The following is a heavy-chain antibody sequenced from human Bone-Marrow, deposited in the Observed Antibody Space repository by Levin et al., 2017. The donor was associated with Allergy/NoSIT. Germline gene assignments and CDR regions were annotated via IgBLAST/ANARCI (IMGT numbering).Heavy chain of an antibody. CDR1: GYTFTDYN. Sequence: GESLKISCKASGYTFTDYNIHWVRQAPGQGLEWMGWINPNSGDTNYAQKFQGRVTMTRDTSISTAYMELSRLRSDDMAVYYCARRENDYWGQGTLVTVSS. J-gene: IGHJ4*02. CDR2: INPNSGDT. V-gene: IGHV1-2*02. CDR3: ARRENDY.